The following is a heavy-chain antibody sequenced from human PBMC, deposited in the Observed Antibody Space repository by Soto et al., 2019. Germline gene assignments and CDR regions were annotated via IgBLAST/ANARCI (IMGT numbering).Heavy chain of an antibody. Sequence: GGSLRLSCAASGFTFSSYGMHWVRQAPGKGLEWVAVIWYDGSNKYYADSVKGRFTISRDNSKNTLYLQMNSLRAEDTAVYYCARDEAGTIWFDPWGQGTLVTVSS. CDR1: GFTFSSYG. CDR3: ARDEAGTIWFDP. J-gene: IGHJ5*02. V-gene: IGHV3-33*01. CDR2: IWYDGSNK. D-gene: IGHD6-13*01.